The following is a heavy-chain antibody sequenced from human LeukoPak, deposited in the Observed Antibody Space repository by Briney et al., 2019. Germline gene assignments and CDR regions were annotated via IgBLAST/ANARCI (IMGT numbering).Heavy chain of an antibody. CDR3: ARAGYSRIQLWGFDP. CDR1: GGTFSSYA. J-gene: IGHJ5*02. Sequence: VASVKVSCKASGGTFSSYAISWVRQAPGQGLEWMGGIIPIFGTANYAQKFQGRVTITADESTSTAYMELSSLRSEDTAVYYCARAGYSRIQLWGFDPWGQGTLVTVSS. D-gene: IGHD5-18*01. V-gene: IGHV1-69*13. CDR2: IIPIFGTA.